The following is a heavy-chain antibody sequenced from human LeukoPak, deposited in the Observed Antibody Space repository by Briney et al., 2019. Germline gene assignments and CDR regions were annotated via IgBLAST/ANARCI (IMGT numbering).Heavy chain of an antibody. CDR1: GFNFANHA. CDR2: ISGGGDIT. Sequence: PGGSLRLSCAASGFNFANHAMSWVRQTPGKGLEWVSAISGGGDITYYADSVKGRFTISRDNSKDTLFLQMHSLRPGDTAVYYCVREDTPATANYWGQGTLATISS. CDR3: VREDTPATANY. J-gene: IGHJ4*02. V-gene: IGHV3-23*01. D-gene: IGHD2-21*02.